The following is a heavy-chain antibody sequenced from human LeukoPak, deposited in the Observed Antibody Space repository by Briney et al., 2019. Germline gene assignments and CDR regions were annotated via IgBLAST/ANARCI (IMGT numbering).Heavy chain of an antibody. V-gene: IGHV3-7*01. CDR2: IKQDGSEK. Sequence: GGSLRLSCAASGFTFSTYWMSWVRQAPGKGLEWVANIKQDGSEKYYVDSVKGRFTISRDNAKNSLYLQMNSLRAEDTAVYYCASGYRGDYSDYWGQGTLATVSS. CDR3: ASGYRGDYSDY. J-gene: IGHJ4*02. CDR1: GFTFSTYW. D-gene: IGHD5-18*01.